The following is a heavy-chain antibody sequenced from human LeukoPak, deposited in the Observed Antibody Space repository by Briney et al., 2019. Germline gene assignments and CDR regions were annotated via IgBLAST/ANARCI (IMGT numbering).Heavy chain of an antibody. J-gene: IGHJ4*02. Sequence: SETLSLTCSASGYPASSGFYWGWIRQPPGKGLEWIGSIYHSGTTSYNASLQSRVSISVDTAKKNLSLKLSSLTAADTALYYCARRDYVWGSDRSYFDYWGLGTLVTVSS. CDR2: IYHSGTT. CDR3: ARRDYVWGSDRSYFDY. CDR1: GYPASSGFY. D-gene: IGHD3-16*02. V-gene: IGHV4-38-2*01.